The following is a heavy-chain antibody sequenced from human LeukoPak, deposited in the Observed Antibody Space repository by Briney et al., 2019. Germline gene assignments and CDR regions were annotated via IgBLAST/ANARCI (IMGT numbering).Heavy chain of an antibody. D-gene: IGHD2-2*01. Sequence: SETLSLTCTVSGYSISSGYYWGWIRQPPGMGLEWIGSIHNTGSTYYNPSLKSRVTISVDTSKNHFSLKLSSVTAADTAVYYCVRFVVVPAADSLGHYYYYGMDVWGQGTTVTVSS. CDR3: VRFVVVPAADSLGHYYYYGMDV. J-gene: IGHJ6*02. V-gene: IGHV4-38-2*02. CDR2: IHNTGST. CDR1: GYSISSGYY.